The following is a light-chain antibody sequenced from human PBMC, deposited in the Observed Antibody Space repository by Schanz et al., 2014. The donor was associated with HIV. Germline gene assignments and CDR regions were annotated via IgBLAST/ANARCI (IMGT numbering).Light chain of an antibody. V-gene: IGKV3-20*01. CDR2: DAS. CDR1: QSVSSSH. J-gene: IGKJ3*01. Sequence: EIVLTQSPGTLSLSPGERATLSCRTSQSVSSSHLAWYQQKPGQAPRLLIYDASSRATGIPDRFSGSGSGTDFTLTISCLQSEDFATYYCQQYYSYPLTFGPGTTVDIK. CDR3: QQYYSYPLT.